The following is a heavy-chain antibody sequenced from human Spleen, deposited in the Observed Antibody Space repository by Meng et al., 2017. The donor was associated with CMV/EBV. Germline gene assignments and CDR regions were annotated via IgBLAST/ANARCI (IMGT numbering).Heavy chain of an antibody. V-gene: IGHV1-18*01. J-gene: IGHJ4*02. CDR1: GYTFPNYG. D-gene: IGHD1-26*01. CDR2: ISAYNGNT. CDR3: AREIWEVRDRGSDYFDF. Sequence: ASVKVSCKASGYTFPNYGITWVRQAPGQGLEWMGWISAYNGNTNYAQRFQGRVTMTTDTSTRTAYLEVRSLTSDDTALYYCAREIWEVRDRGSDYFDFWGQGTLVTVSS.